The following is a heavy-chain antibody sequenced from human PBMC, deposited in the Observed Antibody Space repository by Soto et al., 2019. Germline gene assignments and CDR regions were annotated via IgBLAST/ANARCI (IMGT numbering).Heavy chain of an antibody. CDR3: ARGVVLTDITFYYFRLDV. D-gene: IGHD2-21*02. V-gene: IGHV1-69*13. Sequence: SVKVSCKASGGTFSRDAVSWVRQAPGQGPEWMGGIIPIVGTANYAQNFQGRVTLTADESTGTAYMELSSLRSEDTGVYYCARGVVLTDITFYYFRLDVWGQGTTVTVSS. CDR2: IIPIVGTA. CDR1: GGTFSRDA. J-gene: IGHJ6*02.